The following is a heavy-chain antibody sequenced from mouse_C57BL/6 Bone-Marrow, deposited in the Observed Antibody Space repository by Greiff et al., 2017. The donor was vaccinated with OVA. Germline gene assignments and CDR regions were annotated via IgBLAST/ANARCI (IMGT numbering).Heavy chain of an antibody. CDR3: TRSEGYLYAMDY. D-gene: IGHD2-2*01. CDR2: IYPGNSDT. V-gene: IGHV1-5*01. CDR1: GYTFTSYW. J-gene: IGHJ4*01. Sequence: VQLKQSGTVLARPGASVKMSCKTSGYTFTSYWMHWVKQRPGQGLEWIGAIYPGNSDTSYNQKFKGKAKLTAVTSASTAYMELSSLTNEDSAVYYCTRSEGYLYAMDYWGQGTSVTVSS.